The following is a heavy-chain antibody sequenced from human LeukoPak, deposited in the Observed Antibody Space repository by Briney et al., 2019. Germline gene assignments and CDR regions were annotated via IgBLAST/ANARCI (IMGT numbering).Heavy chain of an antibody. CDR3: SRGRLFGDY. V-gene: IGHV3-30-3*01. J-gene: IGHJ4*02. CDR2: ISHDGGNE. D-gene: IGHD2-21*02. CDR1: GFTFSRYG. Sequence: GGSLRLSCAASGFTFSRYGMHWVRQAPGKGLEWVAVISHDGGNEYYADSVKGRFTISRDNSKNTLYLQMDSLRAEDTAVYYCSRGRLFGDYWGQGALVTVSS.